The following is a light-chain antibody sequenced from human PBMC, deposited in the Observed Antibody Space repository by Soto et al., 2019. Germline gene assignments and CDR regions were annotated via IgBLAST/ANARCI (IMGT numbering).Light chain of an antibody. CDR2: SND. CDR1: SSSIGSNT. J-gene: IGLJ2*01. V-gene: IGLV1-44*01. CDR3: ATWDDSLNGVV. Sequence: QLVLTQPPSASGTPGQRVTISCSESSSSIGSNTVNWYQHLPGTAPKLLIFSNDERPSGVPDRFSGSKSGTSASLAISGLQSDDEADYYCATWDDSLNGVVFGGGTKVTVL.